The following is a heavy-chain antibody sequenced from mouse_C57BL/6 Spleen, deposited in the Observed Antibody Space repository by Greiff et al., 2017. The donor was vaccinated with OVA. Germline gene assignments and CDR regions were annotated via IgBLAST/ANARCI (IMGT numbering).Heavy chain of an antibody. CDR1: GYTFTSYW. CDR2: IDPSDSYT. J-gene: IGHJ3*01. V-gene: IGHV1-69*01. Sequence: QVQLKQPGAELVMPGASVKLSCKASGYTFTSYWMHWVKQRPGQGLEWIGEIDPSDSYTNYNQKFKGKSTLTVDQSSSTAYMQLSSLTSDDSAVYYCAREGFAYWGQGTLVTVSA. CDR3: AREGFAY.